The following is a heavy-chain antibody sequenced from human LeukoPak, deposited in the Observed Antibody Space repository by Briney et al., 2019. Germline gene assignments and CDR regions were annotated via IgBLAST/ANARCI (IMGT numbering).Heavy chain of an antibody. CDR2: ISFDGSNE. D-gene: IGHD3-10*01. CDR1: GFTFSSYG. V-gene: IGHV3-30*18. J-gene: IGHJ4*02. Sequence: GGSLRLSCAASGFTFSSYGMHWVRQAPGKGLEWVAVISFDGSNEYHADSVKGRFTISRDNSKNTLYLQMNSLGAEDTAVYYCAKDVLGSGSYSDYWGQGTLVIVSS. CDR3: AKDVLGSGSYSDY.